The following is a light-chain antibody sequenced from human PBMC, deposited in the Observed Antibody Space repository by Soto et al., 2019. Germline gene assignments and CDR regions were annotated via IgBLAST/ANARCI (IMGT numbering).Light chain of an antibody. CDR3: QQRSILFT. J-gene: IGKJ4*01. CDR1: QSVGTS. V-gene: IGKV3-11*01. Sequence: EIVLTQSPATLSLSPGERATLSCRTSQSVGTSLAWYQQKPGQPPRLLIYDSSNRATGIPARFSGSGSGTDFTLPISSLEPEDFAVYYCQQRSILFTFGGGTKVEIK. CDR2: DSS.